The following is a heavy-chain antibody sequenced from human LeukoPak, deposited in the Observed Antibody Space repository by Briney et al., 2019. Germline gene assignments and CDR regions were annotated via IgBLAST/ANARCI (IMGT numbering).Heavy chain of an antibody. CDR2: INPNSGGT. J-gene: IGHJ6*02. Sequence: ASVKVSCKASGYTFTDYYMHWVRQAPGQGLEWMGWINPNSGGTNYAQKFQGRVTMTRDASISTAYMELSRLRSDDTAVYYCARAGASASGMDVWGQGTTVTVSS. CDR3: ARAGASASGMDV. D-gene: IGHD6-13*01. V-gene: IGHV1-2*02. CDR1: GYTFTDYY.